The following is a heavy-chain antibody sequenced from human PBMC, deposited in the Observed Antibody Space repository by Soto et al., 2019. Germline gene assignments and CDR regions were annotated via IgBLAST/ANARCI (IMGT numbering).Heavy chain of an antibody. Sequence: QVHLVESGGGVVQPGRSLRLSCAVSGFTFSSYGMYWVRQTPGKGPEWVAVISDDGSDKYYADSVKGRFTISRDNSKNTLYLQMNSLSFEDTAIYYCVKDQTHACDIWGQGTMVTVSS. V-gene: IGHV3-30*18. CDR2: ISDDGSDK. CDR3: VKDQTHACDI. J-gene: IGHJ3*02. CDR1: GFTFSSYG.